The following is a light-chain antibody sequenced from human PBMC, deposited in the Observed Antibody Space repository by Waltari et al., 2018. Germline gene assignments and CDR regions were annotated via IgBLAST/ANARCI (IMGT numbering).Light chain of an antibody. Sequence: IQLTQSPSSLSASVGDRVTITCRASQGIRSYLAWYQQKPGKAPKLLMYASSTLESGVPPRFSGSGFGTDFALTISSLQPEDFATYHCQQFYSYPETFG. CDR2: ASS. J-gene: IGKJ2*01. CDR1: QGIRSY. CDR3: QQFYSYPET. V-gene: IGKV1-9*01.